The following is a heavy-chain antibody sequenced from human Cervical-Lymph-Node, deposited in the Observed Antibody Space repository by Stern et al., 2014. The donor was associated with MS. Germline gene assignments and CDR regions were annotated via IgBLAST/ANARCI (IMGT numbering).Heavy chain of an antibody. V-gene: IGHV4-39*01. CDR3: ARHWGSSAVPAARSRPLDY. Sequence: QLQLQESGPGLVKPSETLSLTCTVSGGSISSDSYYWSWIRQSPGKGLEWIGSIYYSGSTYYNPSVKSRINMSLDTPKNQSSLKLTSGTATDTAVYYCARHWGSSAVPAARSRPLDYWGQGTMVIVSS. CDR1: GGSISSDSYY. D-gene: IGHD2-2*01. CDR2: IYYSGST. J-gene: IGHJ4*02.